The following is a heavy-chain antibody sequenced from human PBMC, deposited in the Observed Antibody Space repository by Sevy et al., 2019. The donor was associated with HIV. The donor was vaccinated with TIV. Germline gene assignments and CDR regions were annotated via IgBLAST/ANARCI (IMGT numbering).Heavy chain of an antibody. Sequence: SETLSLTCTVSGVSISSSSYDWGWIRQPPGKGLEWIASFFFTWSTYYNPSLKSRVTISVDTSNNQLSLKLNSVTAADTALYYCARQGGLVDRAFDYWGQGTLVTVSS. V-gene: IGHV4-39*01. D-gene: IGHD3-10*01. CDR3: ARQGGLVDRAFDY. CDR2: FFFTWST. J-gene: IGHJ4*02. CDR1: GVSISSSSYD.